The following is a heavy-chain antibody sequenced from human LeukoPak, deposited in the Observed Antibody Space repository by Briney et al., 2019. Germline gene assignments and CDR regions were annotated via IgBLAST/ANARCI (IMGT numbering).Heavy chain of an antibody. CDR3: AKGGWDRACGGDCYTDA. D-gene: IGHD2-21*02. J-gene: IGHJ5*02. CDR2: ISADGDGT. Sequence: GGSLRLSCAASGFIFRSYAMNWVRQAPGKGLEWVSAISADGDGTHYADSVRGRFTISRDSSKSTLYLQMNSLKAEDTAVYYCAKGGWDRACGGDCYTDAWGQGTLVTVSS. CDR1: GFIFRSYA. V-gene: IGHV3-23*01.